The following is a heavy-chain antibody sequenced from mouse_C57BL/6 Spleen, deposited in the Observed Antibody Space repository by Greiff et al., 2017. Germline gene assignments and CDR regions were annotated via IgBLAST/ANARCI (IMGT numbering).Heavy chain of an antibody. Sequence: EVQLVESGPGLVKPSQSLSLTCSVTGYSITSGYYWNWIRQFPGNKLEWMGYISYDGSNNYNPSLKNRISITRDTSKNQFFLKLNSVTTEDTATYYCATRPYYYGSSPWYFDVWGTGTTVTVSS. CDR2: ISYDGSN. D-gene: IGHD1-1*01. V-gene: IGHV3-6*01. CDR1: GYSITSGYY. CDR3: ATRPYYYGSSPWYFDV. J-gene: IGHJ1*03.